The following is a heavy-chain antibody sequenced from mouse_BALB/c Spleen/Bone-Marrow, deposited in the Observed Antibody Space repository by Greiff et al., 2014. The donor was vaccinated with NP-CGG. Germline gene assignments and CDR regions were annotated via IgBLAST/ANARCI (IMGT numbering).Heavy chain of an antibody. CDR1: GYTFTNYW. Sequence: VHVKQSGTVLARPGASLRMSCKASGYTFTNYWINLIKQRPGQGLEWIGAIYPGNNDAKYTQKFKAKAKLTAVTSTSTADMELSSLTNEDSAVYYCARNWDWVFAYWGQGTLVTVSA. V-gene: IGHV1-5*01. CDR3: ARNWDWVFAY. D-gene: IGHD4-1*01. J-gene: IGHJ3*01. CDR2: IYPGNNDA.